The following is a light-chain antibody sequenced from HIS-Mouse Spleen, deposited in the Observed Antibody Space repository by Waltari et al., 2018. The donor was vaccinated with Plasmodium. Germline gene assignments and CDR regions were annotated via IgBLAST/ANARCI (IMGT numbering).Light chain of an antibody. V-gene: IGKV1-33*01. CDR2: DAS. J-gene: IGKJ2*01. CDR1: QDISHY. Sequence: DLQMTQSPSSLSASVGDRVTITCQASQDISHYLNWYTQKPGKTPKLLNYDASNLETGVPSRFSGSGSGTDFTFTISSLQPEDIATYYCQQYDNLPYTFGQGTKLEIK. CDR3: QQYDNLPYT.